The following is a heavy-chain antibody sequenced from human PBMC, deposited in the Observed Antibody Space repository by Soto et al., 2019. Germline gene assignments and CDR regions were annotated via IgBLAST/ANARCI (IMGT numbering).Heavy chain of an antibody. CDR3: ARGGDVFDY. D-gene: IGHD3-16*01. CDR1: GFVFGGYG. V-gene: IGHV3-30*03. J-gene: IGHJ4*02. CDR2: TSYDGSNK. Sequence: QVQLVESGGGVVRPGTSLTVSCTGSGFVFGGYGIHWVRQTPGKGLEWLAMTSYDGSNKYFADSVKGRFTISRDNSKNTVYLQMDNRRLEDTAVYYCARGGDVFDYWGRGTLVTVSS.